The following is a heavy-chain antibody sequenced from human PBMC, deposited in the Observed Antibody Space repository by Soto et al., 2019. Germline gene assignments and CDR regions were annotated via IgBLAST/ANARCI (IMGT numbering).Heavy chain of an antibody. V-gene: IGHV3-30-3*01. J-gene: IGHJ4*02. CDR1: GFTFSDYI. CDR2: VLHDGNNK. D-gene: IGHD3-10*01. Sequence: QVQLVESGGGVVQPGRSLRLSCAASGFTFSDYIMHWVRQAPGEGLEWVAMVLHDGNNKYYADSVKGRFTISRDNSKNSLYLQMNSLRTEDTAMYYCARDDEDGSYCDLGYWGQGTLFTVSS. CDR3: ARDDEDGSYCDLGY.